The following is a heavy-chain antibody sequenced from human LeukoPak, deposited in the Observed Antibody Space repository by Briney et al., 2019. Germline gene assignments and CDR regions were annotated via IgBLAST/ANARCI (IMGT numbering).Heavy chain of an antibody. CDR2: LSNDGSKE. V-gene: IGHV3-30-3*01. J-gene: IGHJ4*02. CDR3: ARRPMVRGVIIDY. Sequence: GGSLRLSCAASGFTFSSYAMHWVRQAPGKGLEWVTVLSNDGSKEYYADSVKGRFTISRDNSKNTLYVQMNSLRAEDTAVYYCARRPMVRGVIIDYWGQGTLVTVSS. D-gene: IGHD3-10*01. CDR1: GFTFSSYA.